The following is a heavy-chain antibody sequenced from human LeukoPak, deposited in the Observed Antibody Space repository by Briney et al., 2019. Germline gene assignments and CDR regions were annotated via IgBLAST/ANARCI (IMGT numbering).Heavy chain of an antibody. CDR2: MNPNSGNT. D-gene: IGHD6-13*01. Sequence: GASVKVSCKASGYTFTSYDINWVRQATGQGLEWMGWMNPNSGNTGYAQKFQGRVTMTRNTSISTAYMELGSLRSEDTAVYYCASRTAAGQYYFDYWGQETLVTVSS. J-gene: IGHJ4*02. CDR1: GYTFTSYD. CDR3: ASRTAAGQYYFDY. V-gene: IGHV1-8*01.